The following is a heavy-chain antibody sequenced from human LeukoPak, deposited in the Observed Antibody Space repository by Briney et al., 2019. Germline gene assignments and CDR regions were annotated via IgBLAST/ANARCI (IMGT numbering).Heavy chain of an antibody. CDR1: GFTFSSYA. Sequence: PGGTLRLSCAAFGFTFSSYAMSWVRQAPGKGLEWVSAISCSGGSTYYASSMKRRFTISRDNSKNTLYLQMHRLRAVGTAVYYCAKVGRLVRFLEWLSADYGTDVWGQGTTVTVYS. V-gene: IGHV3-23*01. CDR2: ISCSGGST. D-gene: IGHD3-3*01. CDR3: AKVGRLVRFLEWLSADYGTDV. J-gene: IGHJ6*02.